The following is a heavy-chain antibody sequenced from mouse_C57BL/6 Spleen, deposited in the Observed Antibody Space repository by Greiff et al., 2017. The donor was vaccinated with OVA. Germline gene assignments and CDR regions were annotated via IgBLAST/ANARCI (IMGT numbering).Heavy chain of an antibody. D-gene: IGHD1-1*01. V-gene: IGHV5-4*01. Sequence: EVQVVESGGGLVKPGGSLKLSCAASGFTFSSYAMSWVRQTPEKRLEWVATISDGGSYTYYPDNVKGRFTISRDNAKNNLYLQMSHLKTEDTAMYYCARPPLIPTVVAPFDNWGQGTTLTVSS. CDR2: ISDGGSYT. CDR3: ARPPLIPTVVAPFDN. CDR1: GFTFSSYA. J-gene: IGHJ2*01.